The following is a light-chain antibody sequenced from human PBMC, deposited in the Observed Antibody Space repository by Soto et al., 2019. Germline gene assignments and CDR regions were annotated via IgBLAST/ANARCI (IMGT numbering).Light chain of an antibody. CDR1: QSITVW. V-gene: IGKV1-5*01. CDR2: DAS. CDR3: QQYDSYSRT. Sequence: DSQMTQSPSTLSASVGDRVTITCRASQSITVWLAWYQQKPGKAPKLLIYDASSLESGVPSRFSGSGSGTEFTLTISSVQPDDFATYYCQQYDSYSRTFGQGTQVDIK. J-gene: IGKJ1*01.